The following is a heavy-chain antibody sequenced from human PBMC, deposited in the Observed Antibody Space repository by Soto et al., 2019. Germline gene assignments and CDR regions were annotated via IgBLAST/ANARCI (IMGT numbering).Heavy chain of an antibody. J-gene: IGHJ4*02. CDR3: ARGPGGNSALEYFDY. CDR1: GGTFSNYN. Sequence: QVQLVQSGAEVKKPGSSVKVSCNASGGTFSNYNFNWVRQAPGQGLEWMGGIIPMFGAAVYAQKYQGRVTNTAAKSTNTAYMEMSSLRSDDTAVYYCARGPGGNSALEYFDYWGQGTLVIVSS. V-gene: IGHV1-69*14. D-gene: IGHD1-1*01. CDR2: IIPMFGAA.